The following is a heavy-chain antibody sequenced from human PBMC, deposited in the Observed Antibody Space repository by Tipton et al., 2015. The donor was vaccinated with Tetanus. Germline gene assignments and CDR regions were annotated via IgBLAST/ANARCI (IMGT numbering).Heavy chain of an antibody. D-gene: IGHD4-17*01. CDR1: GFSFSTYN. CDR2: IWYDGTTE. V-gene: IGHV3-33*01. J-gene: IGHJ1*01. CDR3: ARETSLTTSY. Sequence: SLRLSCAASGFSFSTYNFHWVRQAPGKGLEWVAVIWYDGTTEYYADSVKGRFTISRDNSKNTLFLQMNSLRAEDTAVYYCARETSLTTSYWGQGTPVTVSS.